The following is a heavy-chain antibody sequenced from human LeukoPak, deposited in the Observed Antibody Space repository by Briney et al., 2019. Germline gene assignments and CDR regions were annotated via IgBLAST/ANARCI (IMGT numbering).Heavy chain of an antibody. CDR3: ARFLRHYYYYMDV. J-gene: IGHJ6*03. Sequence: AGGSLRLSCAASGFTFASYSMNWVRQAPGKGLEWVSYISSTSSTTYYADSVKGRFTISRDNAKNSLYLQMNSLRAEDTAVYYCARFLRHYYYYMDVWGKGTTVTVSS. V-gene: IGHV3-48*04. CDR2: ISSTSSTT. CDR1: GFTFASYS.